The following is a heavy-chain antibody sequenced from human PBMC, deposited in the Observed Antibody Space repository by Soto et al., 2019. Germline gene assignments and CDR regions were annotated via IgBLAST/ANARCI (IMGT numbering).Heavy chain of an antibody. CDR3: ARVGSSIAVRPIDY. CDR2: IYYSGST. D-gene: IGHD6-6*01. V-gene: IGHV4-59*08. Sequence: SETLSLTCTVSGGSISSYYWSWIRQPPGKGLEWIGYIYYSGSTNYNPSLKSRVTISVDTSKNQFSLKLSSVTAADTAVYYCARVGSSIAVRPIDYWGQGTLVTVSS. CDR1: GGSISSYY. J-gene: IGHJ4*02.